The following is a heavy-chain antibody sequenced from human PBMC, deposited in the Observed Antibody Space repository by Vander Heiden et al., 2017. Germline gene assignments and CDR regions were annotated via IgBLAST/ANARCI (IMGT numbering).Heavy chain of an antibody. CDR2: ISGSGGSGGST. J-gene: IGHJ6*02. CDR3: AKVDGPNTFYYTMDV. D-gene: IGHD2-2*03. Sequence: VQLFESGGCLVPPGGSLRLSCSASGFTFSSYALSWVRQAEGKGREEVSTISGSGGSGGSTYSADSVKGRLTISRDNTKNTLYLKMNSLRAEDTALYYCAKVDGPNTFYYTMDVWGQGTTVTVSS. V-gene: IGHV3-23*01. CDR1: GFTFSSYA.